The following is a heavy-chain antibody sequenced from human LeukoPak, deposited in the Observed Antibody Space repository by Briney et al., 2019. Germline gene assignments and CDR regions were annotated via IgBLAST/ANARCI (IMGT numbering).Heavy chain of an antibody. J-gene: IGHJ6*03. CDR2: INTNTGNP. Sequence: PKASVKVSCKASGYTFTSYAMNWVRQAPGQGLEWMGWINTNTGNPTYAQGFTGRFVFSLDTSVSTAYLQISSLKAEDTAVYYCARYGSPIHYYYMDVWGKGTTVTVSS. CDR3: ARYGSPIHYYYMDV. V-gene: IGHV7-4-1*02. D-gene: IGHD3-9*01. CDR1: GYTFTSYA.